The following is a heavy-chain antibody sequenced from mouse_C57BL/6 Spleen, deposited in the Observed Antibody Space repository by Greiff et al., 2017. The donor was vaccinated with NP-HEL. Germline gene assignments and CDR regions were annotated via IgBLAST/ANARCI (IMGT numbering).Heavy chain of an antibody. CDR1: GYTFTDYY. D-gene: IGHD1-1*01. Sequence: VQLKQSGPVLVKPGASVKMSCKASGYTFTDYYMNWVKQSHGKSLEWIGVINPYNGGTSYNQKFKGKATLTVDKSSSTAYMELNSLTSEDSAVYYCARRTVVATNFDYWGQGTTLTVSS. CDR2: INPYNGGT. CDR3: ARRTVVATNFDY. J-gene: IGHJ2*01. V-gene: IGHV1-19*01.